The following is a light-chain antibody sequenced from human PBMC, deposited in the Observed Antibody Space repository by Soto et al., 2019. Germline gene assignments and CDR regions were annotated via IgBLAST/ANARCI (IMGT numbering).Light chain of an antibody. CDR3: QQYSKWPIT. V-gene: IGKV3-15*01. CDR1: QSVNSN. Sequence: ETVMTHSPVTLSVSPWDTATLSCRASQSVNSNYLAWYQQHPGQPPRLLIYGISTRATGIPARFSGSGSGTEFSLTISSLQSEDFAVYYCQQYSKWPITFGQGTRLEIK. CDR2: GIS. J-gene: IGKJ5*01.